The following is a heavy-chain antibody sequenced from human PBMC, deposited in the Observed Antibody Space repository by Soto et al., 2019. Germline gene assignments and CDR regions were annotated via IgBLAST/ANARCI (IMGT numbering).Heavy chain of an antibody. J-gene: IGHJ5*02. Sequence: VGSLRLSCASSVFTFSSYAMSCVRQSPGKWLEWVSAISGSGGSTYYADSVKGRFTISRDNSKNTLYLQMNSLRAEDTAVYYCAKERIAAARKGKGESLGQGTQVNVSS. CDR1: VFTFSSYA. CDR2: ISGSGGST. CDR3: AKERIAAARKGKGES. D-gene: IGHD6-13*01. V-gene: IGHV3-23*01.